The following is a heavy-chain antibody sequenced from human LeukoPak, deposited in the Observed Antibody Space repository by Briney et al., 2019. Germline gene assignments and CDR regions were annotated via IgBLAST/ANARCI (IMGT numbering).Heavy chain of an antibody. CDR1: DGSISSYY. Sequence: SETLSLTCTVSDGSISSYYWSWIRQPPGKGLEWIGYIYYSGSTNYNPSLKSQVSISIDTSKNQFSLRLTSVTAADTAVYYCARQTGSGLFILPGGQGTLVTVSS. D-gene: IGHD3/OR15-3a*01. V-gene: IGHV4-59*08. J-gene: IGHJ4*02. CDR2: IYYSGST. CDR3: ARQTGSGLFILP.